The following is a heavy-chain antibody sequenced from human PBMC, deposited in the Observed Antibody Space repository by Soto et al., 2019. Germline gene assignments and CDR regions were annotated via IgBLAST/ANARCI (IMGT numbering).Heavy chain of an antibody. CDR2: IRGSGGCT. J-gene: IGHJ4*02. D-gene: IGHD5-12*01. CDR1: GFHFSGYA. Sequence: PGGSLSPSSASSGFHFSGYAMSWLRQARVRGLEWVLAIRGSGGCTYYADSVKGRFNISRDNSKNTLYLQMNSLRAEDTAVYYCAKLGRGYSGSYYVDYWGQGSLVTFSS. V-gene: IGHV3-23*01. CDR3: AKLGRGYSGSYYVDY.